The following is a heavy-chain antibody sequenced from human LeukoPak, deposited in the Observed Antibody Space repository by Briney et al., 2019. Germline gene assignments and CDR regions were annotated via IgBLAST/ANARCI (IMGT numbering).Heavy chain of an antibody. D-gene: IGHD6-13*01. CDR2: TYYSGST. V-gene: IGHV4-30-4*01. CDR1: GGSISSGDYY. CDR3: ARDGSSSWYFDY. J-gene: IGHJ4*02. Sequence: SETLSLTCTVSGGSISSGDYYWSWIRQPPGKGLEWIGYTYYSGSTYYNPSLKSRVTISVDTSKNQFSLKLSSVTAADTAVYYCARDGSSSWYFDYWGQGTLVTVSS.